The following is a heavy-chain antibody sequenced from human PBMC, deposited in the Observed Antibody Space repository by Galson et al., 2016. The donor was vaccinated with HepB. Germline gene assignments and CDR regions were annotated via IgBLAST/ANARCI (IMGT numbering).Heavy chain of an antibody. D-gene: IGHD1-14*01. CDR2: ITSGSGGST. Sequence: SLRLSCAASGFTFSNYAMSWVRQAPGMGLEWVSGITSGSGGSTYYAGSVKGRFTISRDNSKNTLHLQMNSLRAEDTAVYYCARDLNRVLGDAFDIWGQGTMVTVSS. J-gene: IGHJ3*02. CDR3: ARDLNRVLGDAFDI. V-gene: IGHV3-23*01. CDR1: GFTFSNYA.